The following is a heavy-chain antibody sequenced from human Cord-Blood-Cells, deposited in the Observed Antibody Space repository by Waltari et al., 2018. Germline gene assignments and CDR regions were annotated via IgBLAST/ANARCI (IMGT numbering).Heavy chain of an antibody. D-gene: IGHD5-18*01. J-gene: IGHJ4*02. V-gene: IGHV1-69*09. CDR3: ARERGQEGYSYGHFDY. CDR1: GGTFSSYA. CDR2: IIPILGIA. Sequence: QVQLVQSGAEVKKPGSSVKVSCKASGGTFSSYAISWVRQAPGKGLEWMGRIIPILGIANYAEKFQGRVTITADKSTSTAYMELSSLRSEDTAVYYCARERGQEGYSYGHFDYWGQGTLVTVSS.